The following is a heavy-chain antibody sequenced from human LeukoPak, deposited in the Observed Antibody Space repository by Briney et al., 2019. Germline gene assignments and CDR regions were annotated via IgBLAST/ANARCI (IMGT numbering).Heavy chain of an antibody. CDR1: GGTFSSYA. J-gene: IGHJ4*02. CDR2: IIPIFGTA. V-gene: IGHV1-69*06. D-gene: IGHD2-15*01. CDR3: ARVKNYCSGGSCYFDY. Sequence: ASVKVSCKASGGTFSSYAISWVRQAPGQGLEWMGGIIPIFGTANYAQKFQGRVTITADKSTSTACMELSSLRSEDTAVYYCARVKNYCSGGSCYFDYWGQGTLVTVSS.